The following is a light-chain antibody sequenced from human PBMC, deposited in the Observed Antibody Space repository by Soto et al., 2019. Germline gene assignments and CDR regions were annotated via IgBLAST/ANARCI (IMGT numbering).Light chain of an antibody. CDR1: QSVSSSY. CDR3: QQYGSSPLYT. J-gene: IGKJ2*01. V-gene: IGKV3-20*01. Sequence: EIVLTQSPGTLSLSPGERATLSCRASQSVSSSYLAWYQQKPGQAPRLLIYGASSRATGIPDRFSGSGSGTDFTLTISRLEPDDFSVYYCQQYGSSPLYTFGQGTTLEIK. CDR2: GAS.